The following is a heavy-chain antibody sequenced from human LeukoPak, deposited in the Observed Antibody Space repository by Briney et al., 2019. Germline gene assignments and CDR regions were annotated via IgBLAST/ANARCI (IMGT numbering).Heavy chain of an antibody. D-gene: IGHD3-10*01. CDR3: ARDRYYGSENYYYYYYMDV. CDR1: GFTFSSYG. V-gene: IGHV3-33*01. Sequence: GRSLRLSCAASGFTFSSYGMHWVRQAPGKGLEWVAVIWYDGSNKYYADSVKGRFTISRDNSKNTLYLQMSSLRAEDTAVYYCARDRYYGSENYYYYYYMDVRGKGTTVTVSS. J-gene: IGHJ6*03. CDR2: IWYDGSNK.